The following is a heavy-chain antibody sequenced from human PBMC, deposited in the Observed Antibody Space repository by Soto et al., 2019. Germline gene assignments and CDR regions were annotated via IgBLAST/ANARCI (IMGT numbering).Heavy chain of an antibody. V-gene: IGHV6-1*01. CDR3: ARAPYSSGWYPEYYFDY. Sequence: QTLSLTCAISGDSVSSNSAAWNWIRQSPSRGLEWLGRTYYRSKWYNDYAVSVKSRITINPDTSKNQFSLQLNSVTPEDTAVYYCARAPYSSGWYPEYYFDYWGQGTLVTVSS. CDR1: GDSVSSNSAA. J-gene: IGHJ4*02. D-gene: IGHD6-19*01. CDR2: TYYRSKWYN.